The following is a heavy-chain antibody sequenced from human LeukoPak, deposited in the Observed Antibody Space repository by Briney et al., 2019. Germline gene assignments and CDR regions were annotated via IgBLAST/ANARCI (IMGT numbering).Heavy chain of an antibody. D-gene: IGHD3-10*01. Sequence: PGGSLRLSCAASGFTFSTYWMHWVRQAPGKGLVWVSRISSDGSITSYADSVKGRFTISRDNAKNTLYLQMNSLRAEDTAVHYCARDLAMVRGVTPDYWGQGTLVTVSS. CDR3: ARDLAMVRGVTPDY. V-gene: IGHV3-74*01. CDR2: ISSDGSIT. J-gene: IGHJ4*02. CDR1: GFTFSTYW.